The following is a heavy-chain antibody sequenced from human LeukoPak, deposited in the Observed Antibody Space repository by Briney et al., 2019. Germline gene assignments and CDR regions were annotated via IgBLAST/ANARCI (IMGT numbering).Heavy chain of an antibody. Sequence: GASVKVSCKASGYTFTSYGISWVRQAPGQGLEWMGWISAYNGNTNYAQKLQGRVTMTTDTSTSTAYMELRSLRSDDTAVYYCAGLDSYSSGWYGFDPWGQGTLVTVSS. V-gene: IGHV1-18*01. CDR2: ISAYNGNT. CDR1: GYTFTSYG. CDR3: AGLDSYSSGWYGFDP. J-gene: IGHJ5*02. D-gene: IGHD6-19*01.